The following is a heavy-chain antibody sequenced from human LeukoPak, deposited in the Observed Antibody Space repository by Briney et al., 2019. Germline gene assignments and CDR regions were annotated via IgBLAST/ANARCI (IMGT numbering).Heavy chain of an antibody. CDR1: GISFSAYW. D-gene: IGHD4-23*01. Sequence: GGSLRLSCAGSGISFSAYWMHWVRQIPGKGLEWVSRISRDGSTTTYADSVKGRFTISRDNARNTPSLQMNSLRVEDTAVYYCALYGGGAFDFWGQGTMVTVSS. V-gene: IGHV3-74*03. J-gene: IGHJ3*01. CDR2: ISRDGSTT. CDR3: ALYGGGAFDF.